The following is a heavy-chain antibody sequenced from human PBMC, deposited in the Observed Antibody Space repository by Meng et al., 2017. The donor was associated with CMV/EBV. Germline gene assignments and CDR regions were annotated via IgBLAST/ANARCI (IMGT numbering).Heavy chain of an antibody. D-gene: IGHD3-22*01. CDR2: INSDGSST. Sequence: GGSLRPSCAAAGSTFSSFWMHWVRQVPGKGLVWASSINSDGSSTSYADSVKGRFTISRDNAKNTLYLQMNSLRAEDTAVYYCARSYYYDSSGYSARYYYYGMAVWGQGTTVTVSS. CDR3: ARSYYYDSSGYSARYYYYGMAV. J-gene: IGHJ6*02. CDR1: GSTFSSFW. V-gene: IGHV3-74*01.